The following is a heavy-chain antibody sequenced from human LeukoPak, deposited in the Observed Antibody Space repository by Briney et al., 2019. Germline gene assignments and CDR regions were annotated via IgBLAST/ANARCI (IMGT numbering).Heavy chain of an antibody. CDR1: GFTFSSYA. J-gene: IGHJ6*04. D-gene: IGHD2-2*01. CDR2: ISYDGSNK. CDR3: ARDDLVVVPAAKDYYYYGMDV. V-gene: IGHV3-30*04. Sequence: PGRSLRLSCAASGFTFSSYAMHWVRQAPGKGLEWVAVISYDGSNKYYADSVKGRFTISRDNSKNTLYLQMNSLRAEDTVVYYCARDDLVVVPAAKDYYYYGMDVWGKGTTVTVSS.